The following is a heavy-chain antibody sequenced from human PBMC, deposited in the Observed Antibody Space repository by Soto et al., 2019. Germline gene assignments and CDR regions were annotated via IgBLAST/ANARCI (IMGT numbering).Heavy chain of an antibody. D-gene: IGHD5-12*01. CDR2: IYYSGTT. Sequence: QVQLQESGPGLVKPSQTLSLTCTVSGGSISSGGYYWSWIRQNPGKGLEWIGYIYYSGTTNYNPSLKSTLTISVDTSKNQFSLKLNSMTAADTAVYYCARDESATDAVDIWGQGTMVTVSS. J-gene: IGHJ3*02. V-gene: IGHV4-31*01. CDR1: GGSISSGGYY. CDR3: ARDESATDAVDI.